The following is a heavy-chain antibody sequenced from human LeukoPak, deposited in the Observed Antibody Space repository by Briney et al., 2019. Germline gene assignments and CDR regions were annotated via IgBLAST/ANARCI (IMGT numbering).Heavy chain of an antibody. V-gene: IGHV3-30*02. CDR3: ATRYCTISACRASSYKSFDV. J-gene: IGHJ6*04. CDR2: IRYDGSNK. D-gene: IGHD2-8*01. Sequence: PGGSLRLSCAASGFTFSSYGMHWVRQAPGKGLEWVAFIRYDGSNKYYADSVKGRFTISRDNSKNTLYLQMNSLRAEDTAVYYCATRYCTISACRASSYKSFDVWGKGTTVTVSS. CDR1: GFTFSSYG.